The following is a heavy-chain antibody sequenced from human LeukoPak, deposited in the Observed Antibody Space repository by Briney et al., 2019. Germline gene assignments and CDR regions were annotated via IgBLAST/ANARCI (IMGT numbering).Heavy chain of an antibody. CDR2: IYTSGST. J-gene: IGHJ4*02. Sequence: SETLSLTCTVSGGSISNYYWSWIRQPAGKGLEWIGRIYTSGSTDYNPSLKSRVTMSVDTSKNQFSLKLSSVTAADTAVYYCATDGGNYPLGYWGQGTLVTVSS. CDR1: GGSISNYY. D-gene: IGHD4-23*01. V-gene: IGHV4-4*07. CDR3: ATDGGNYPLGY.